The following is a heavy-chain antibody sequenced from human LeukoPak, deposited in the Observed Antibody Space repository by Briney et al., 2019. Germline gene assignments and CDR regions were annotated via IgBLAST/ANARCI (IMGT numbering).Heavy chain of an antibody. J-gene: IGHJ4*02. V-gene: IGHV3-66*01. Sequence: GGSLRLSCAASEFSVGSNYMTWVRQAPGKGLEWVSLIYSGGSTYYADSVKGRFTISRDNSKNTLYLQMNSLRAEDTAVYYCASPPTVTTFDSWGQGTLVTVSS. CDR1: EFSVGSNY. CDR3: ASPPTVTTFDS. CDR2: IYSGGST. D-gene: IGHD4-11*01.